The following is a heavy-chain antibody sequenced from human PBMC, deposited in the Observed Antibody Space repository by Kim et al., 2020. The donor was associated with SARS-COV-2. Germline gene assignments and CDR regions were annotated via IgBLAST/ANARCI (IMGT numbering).Heavy chain of an antibody. CDR2: ISYDGSNK. V-gene: IGHV3-33*05. CDR1: GFTFSSYG. J-gene: IGHJ6*02. Sequence: GGSLRLSCAASGFTFSSYGMHWVRQVPGKGLEWVELISYDGSNKYYADSVKGRFTISRDNSKNTLYLQMNSLRAEDTAVYYCARDHGSGMDVWGQGTTVTVSS. CDR3: ARDHGSGMDV. D-gene: IGHD3-10*01.